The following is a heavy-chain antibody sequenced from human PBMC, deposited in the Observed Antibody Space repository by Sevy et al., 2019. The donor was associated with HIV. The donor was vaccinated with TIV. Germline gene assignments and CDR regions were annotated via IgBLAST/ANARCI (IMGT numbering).Heavy chain of an antibody. CDR1: GFTFSSAW. J-gene: IGHJ4*02. CDR3: TTDTSTEYFDWLLDFDY. CDR2: IQSKTDGGTT. Sequence: GGSLRLSCAASGFTFSSAWMSWVRQAPGKGLEWVGRIQSKTDGGTTDYAASVKGSFTISRDDSVNTLYLQMNSLTTDDTAVYYCTTDTSTEYFDWLLDFDYWGQGTLVTVSS. V-gene: IGHV3-15*01. D-gene: IGHD3-9*01.